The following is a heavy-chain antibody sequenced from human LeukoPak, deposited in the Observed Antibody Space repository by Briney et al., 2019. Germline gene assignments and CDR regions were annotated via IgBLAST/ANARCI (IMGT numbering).Heavy chain of an antibody. D-gene: IGHD3-22*01. Sequence: GGSLRLSCVSSGFPYRSYAMSRVRQAPGKGLEWVSAISGSGGSTYYADSVKGRFTISRDNSKNTLYLQMNSMRAEDKAGHYCAILYLTYYDSSGYTPFAYWGQGTLVTVSS. CDR1: GFPYRSYA. V-gene: IGHV3-23*01. CDR2: ISGSGGST. J-gene: IGHJ4*02. CDR3: AILYLTYYDSSGYTPFAY.